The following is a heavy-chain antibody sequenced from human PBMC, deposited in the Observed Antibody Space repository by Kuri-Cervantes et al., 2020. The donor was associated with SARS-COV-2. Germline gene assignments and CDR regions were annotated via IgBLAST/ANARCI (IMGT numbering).Heavy chain of an antibody. CDR2: IGPSGTTK. Sequence: GGSLRLSCTASGFIFSDYYMTWIRQAPGKGLEWVSNIGPSGTTKYYADSVKGRFTISRDNSKNTLYLQMNSLRAEDTAVYYCARGGFELRFLEWSIDAFDIWGQGTMVTVSS. V-gene: IGHV3-11*04. CDR3: ARGGFELRFLEWSIDAFDI. J-gene: IGHJ3*02. CDR1: GFIFSDYY. D-gene: IGHD3-3*01.